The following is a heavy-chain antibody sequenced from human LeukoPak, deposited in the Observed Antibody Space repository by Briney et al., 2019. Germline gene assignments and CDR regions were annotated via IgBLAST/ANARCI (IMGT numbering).Heavy chain of an antibody. J-gene: IGHJ4*02. V-gene: IGHV4-39*07. Sequence: PSETLSLTCTVSGGSITSRSYYWGWIRQPPGKGLEWIGEINHSGSTNYNPSLKSRVTISVDTSKNQFSLKLSSVTAADTAVYYCARGLTLSAAVDYWGQGTLVTVSS. CDR1: GGSITSRSYY. CDR2: INHSGST. CDR3: ARGLTLSAAVDY. D-gene: IGHD6-13*01.